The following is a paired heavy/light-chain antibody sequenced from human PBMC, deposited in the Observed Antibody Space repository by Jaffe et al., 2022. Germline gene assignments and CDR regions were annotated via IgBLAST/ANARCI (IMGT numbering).Heavy chain of an antibody. V-gene: IGHV4-39*01. CDR2: IYYSGST. J-gene: IGHJ5*02. D-gene: IGHD4-17*01. CDR3: ARHAEGDYVIPSPTTWFDP. Sequence: QLQLQESGPGLVKPSETLSLTCTVSGGSISSSSYYWGWIRQPPGKGLEWIGSIYYSGSTYYNPSLKSRVTISVDTSKNQFSLKLSSVTAADTAVYYCARHAEGDYVIPSPTTWFDPWGQGTLVTVSS. CDR1: GGSISSSSYY.
Light chain of an antibody. J-gene: IGKJ2*01. CDR2: GAS. CDR1: QSVSSSY. CDR3: QQYGSSLS. V-gene: IGKV3-20*01. Sequence: EIVLTQSPGTLSLSPGERATLSCRASQSVSSSYLAWYQQKPGQAPRLLIYGASSRATGIPDRFSGSGSGTDFTLTISRLEPEDFAVYYCQQYGSSLSFGQGTKLEIK.